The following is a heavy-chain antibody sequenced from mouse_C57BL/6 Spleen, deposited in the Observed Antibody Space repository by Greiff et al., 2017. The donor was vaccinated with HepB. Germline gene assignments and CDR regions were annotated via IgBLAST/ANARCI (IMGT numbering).Heavy chain of an antibody. D-gene: IGHD1-1*01. CDR1: GYSITSGYY. V-gene: IGHV3-6*01. CDR2: ISYDGSN. J-gene: IGHJ3*01. Sequence: DVKLVESGPGLVKPSQSLSLTCSVTGYSITSGYYWNWIRQFPGNKLEWMGYISYDGSNNYNPSLKNRISITRDTSKNQFFLKLNSVTTEDTATYYCARNPGITTVVATDYWGQGTLVTVSA. CDR3: ARNPGITTVVATDY.